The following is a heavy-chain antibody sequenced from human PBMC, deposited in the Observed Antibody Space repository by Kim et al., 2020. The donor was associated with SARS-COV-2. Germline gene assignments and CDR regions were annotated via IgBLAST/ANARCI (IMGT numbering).Heavy chain of an antibody. CDR3: ARGFDL. V-gene: IGHV4-59*09. CDR2: YYIGGT. J-gene: IGHJ2*01. Sequence: YYIGGTNYNPSLKSRVTISVDTSKNQFSLKLSSVTAADTAVYYCARGFDLWGRGTLVTVSS.